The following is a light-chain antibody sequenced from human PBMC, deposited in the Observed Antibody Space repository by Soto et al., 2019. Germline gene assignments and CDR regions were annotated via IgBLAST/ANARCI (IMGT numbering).Light chain of an antibody. CDR3: MQGKHWPPT. V-gene: IGKV2-30*01. CDR2: KVS. Sequence: DVVMTQSPLSLPVTLGQAASISCRSSQGLVYGDGHTYMHWFQQMPGQSPRRLIYKVSNRDSGGPDRFSGSASGTNFTLKISRVEAEDVGVYYCMQGKHWPPTFGGGTKVEIK. CDR1: QGLVYGDGHTY. J-gene: IGKJ4*01.